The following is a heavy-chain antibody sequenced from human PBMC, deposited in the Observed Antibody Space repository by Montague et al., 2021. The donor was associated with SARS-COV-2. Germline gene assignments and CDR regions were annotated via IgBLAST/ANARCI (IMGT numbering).Heavy chain of an antibody. CDR2: IYYSGST. J-gene: IGHJ6*02. CDR1: GGSISSSSYY. Sequence: SETLSLTCTVSGGSISSSSYYWGWIRQPPGKGLEWIGSIYYSGSTYYNPSLKIRVTISVDTSKNQFSLKLSSVTAADTAVYYCARDKAEYIVVVPAVPLAYGMDVWGQGTTVTVSS. V-gene: IGHV4-39*07. D-gene: IGHD2-2*01. CDR3: ARDKAEYIVVVPAVPLAYGMDV.